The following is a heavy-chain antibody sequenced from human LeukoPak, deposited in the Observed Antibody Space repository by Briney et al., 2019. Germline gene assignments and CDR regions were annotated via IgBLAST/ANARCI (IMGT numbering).Heavy chain of an antibody. CDR1: GFTFSDYY. V-gene: IGHV3-11*04. J-gene: IGHJ4*02. CDR3: ARTQKYYDLWSGRN. CDR2: ISSSGSAY. D-gene: IGHD3-3*01. Sequence: PGGSLRLSCAATGFTFSDYYMSWLRQATGKGLEWVSYISSSGSAYYYADYVQGRFTVSRDNAKSSLYLQMNSLRAEDTAVYYCARTQKYYDLWSGRNWGQGPLVTVSS.